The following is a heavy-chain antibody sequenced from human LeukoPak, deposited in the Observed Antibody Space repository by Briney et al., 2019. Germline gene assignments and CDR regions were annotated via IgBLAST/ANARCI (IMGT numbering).Heavy chain of an antibody. D-gene: IGHD3-22*01. Sequence: PSETLSLTCAVYGGSFSGYYWSWIRQHPGKGLEWIGYIYYSGSTYYNPSLRSRVTISVDTSKNQFSLKLSSVTAADTAVYYCARLGDGGYLLFDYWGQGTLVTVSS. J-gene: IGHJ4*02. V-gene: IGHV4-31*11. CDR3: ARLGDGGYLLFDY. CDR2: IYYSGST. CDR1: GGSFSGYY.